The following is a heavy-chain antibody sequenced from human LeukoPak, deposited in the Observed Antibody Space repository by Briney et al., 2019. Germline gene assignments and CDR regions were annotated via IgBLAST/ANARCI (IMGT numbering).Heavy chain of an antibody. V-gene: IGHV4-38-2*02. Sequence: SETLSLTCTVSGYSISSTYYWGWIRQPPGKGLEWVGSVFHSGNTYYNPSLKSRLTISADTSKNQFSLTLTSVTAADTAVYYCARDRSVGVLPAPPFDFWGQGTLVTVSS. J-gene: IGHJ4*02. CDR2: VFHSGNT. CDR1: GYSISSTYY. D-gene: IGHD6-6*01. CDR3: ARDRSVGVLPAPPFDF.